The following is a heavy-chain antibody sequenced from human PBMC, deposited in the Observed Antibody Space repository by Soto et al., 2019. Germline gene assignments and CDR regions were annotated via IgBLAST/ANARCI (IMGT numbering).Heavy chain of an antibody. CDR2: IYWDDDK. CDR3: VYTSGGGNSACFDY. V-gene: IGHV2-5*02. CDR1: GFSLSTSRVG. Sequence: QITLKESGPTLVKPTQTLTLTCTFSGFSLSTSRVGVGWIRQPPGKALEWLALIYWDDDKRYSPSLKSRLTPTTDTPTNHVVLTNTNTDPLDTAPYYCVYTSGGGNSACFDYWGQGTLVTVSS. D-gene: IGHD2-21*02. J-gene: IGHJ4*02.